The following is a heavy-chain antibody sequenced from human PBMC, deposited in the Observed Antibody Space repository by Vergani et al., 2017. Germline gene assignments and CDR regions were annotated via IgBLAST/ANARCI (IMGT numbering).Heavy chain of an antibody. CDR3: ARHIVVPAAIPTGYYYGMDV. CDR1: GYSFTSYW. D-gene: IGHD2-2*01. V-gene: IGHV5-51*01. CDR2: IYPGDSDT. J-gene: IGHJ6*02. Sequence: EVQLVQSGAEVKKPGESLKISCKCAGYSFTSYWIGWVRQMPGKGLEWMGIIYPGDSDTRYSPSFQGQVTISADKSISTAYLQWSSLKASDTAMYYCARHIVVPAAIPTGYYYGMDVWGQGTTVTVSS.